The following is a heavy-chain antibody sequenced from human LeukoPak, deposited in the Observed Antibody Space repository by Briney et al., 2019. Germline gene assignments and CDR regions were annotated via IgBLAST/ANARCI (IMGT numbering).Heavy chain of an antibody. CDR1: GFTFSSNY. V-gene: IGHV3-53*01. Sequence: GGSLRLSCAASGFTFSSNYMSWVRQAPGKGLEWVSVIYSGGSTYYADSVKGRFTISRDNSKNTLYLQMNSLRAEDTAVYYCASWSRIAARRYYYYGMDVWGQGTTVTVSS. CDR2: IYSGGST. J-gene: IGHJ6*02. CDR3: ASWSRIAARRYYYYGMDV. D-gene: IGHD6-6*01.